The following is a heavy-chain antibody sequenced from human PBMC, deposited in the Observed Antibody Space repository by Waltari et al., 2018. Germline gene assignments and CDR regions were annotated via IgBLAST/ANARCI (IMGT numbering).Heavy chain of an antibody. J-gene: IGHJ6*02. CDR1: GFTFSNYA. V-gene: IGHV3-23*01. Sequence: EVQVLESGGGLVQPGGSLRLSCTGSGFTFSNYAMIWGRQGPGEGLGWVSVISGIEDDNYYADSGRGRFTISRDNSNNTVYLQMNSLRVEDTAKYYCVKDQVATRLYYYYAMDVWGQGTTVTVSS. CDR3: VKDQVATRLYYYYAMDV. D-gene: IGHD5-12*01. CDR2: ISGIEDDN.